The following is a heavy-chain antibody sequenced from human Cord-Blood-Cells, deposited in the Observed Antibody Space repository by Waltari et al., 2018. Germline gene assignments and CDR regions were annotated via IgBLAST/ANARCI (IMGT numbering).Heavy chain of an antibody. CDR3: ARDLVGRGFDY. J-gene: IGHJ4*02. CDR2: SNPNSGGT. D-gene: IGHD2-15*01. Sequence: QVQLVQSGAEGTKPGASVKVPCKAPGYTFTGSSMPWVRQAPGQGLEWMGWSNPNSGGTNYAQKFQGWVTMTRDTSISTAYMELSRLRSDDTAVYYCARDLVGRGFDYWGQGTLVTVSS. V-gene: IGHV1-2*04. CDR1: GYTFTGSS.